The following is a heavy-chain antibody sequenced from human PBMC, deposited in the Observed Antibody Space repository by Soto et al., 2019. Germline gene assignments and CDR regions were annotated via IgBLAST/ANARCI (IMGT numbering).Heavy chain of an antibody. CDR1: GGPISSSNW. CDR3: AVQNSSSWYGDYFDY. V-gene: IGHV4-4*02. D-gene: IGHD6-13*01. CDR2: IYHSGST. Sequence: ASETLSLTCAVSGGPISSSNWWSWVRQPPGKGLEWIGEIYHSGSTNYNPSLKSRVTISVDKSKNQFSLKLSSVTAADTAVYYCAVQNSSSWYGDYFDYWGQGTLVTVSS. J-gene: IGHJ4*02.